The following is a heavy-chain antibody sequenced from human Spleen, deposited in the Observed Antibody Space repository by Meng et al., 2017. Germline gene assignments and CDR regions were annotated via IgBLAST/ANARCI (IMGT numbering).Heavy chain of an antibody. CDR3: ARAMYRGLSGSDY. V-gene: IGHV3-9*01. CDR2: ISWNSGSI. CDR1: GFTFDNYA. D-gene: IGHD3-10*01. Sequence: GGSLRLSCAASGFTFDNYAMHWVRQAPGKGLEWVSGISWNSGSIDYADSVKGRFTISRDNSRDTLYLQMDGLRAGDTATYYCARAMYRGLSGSDYWGQGTQVTVSS. J-gene: IGHJ4*02.